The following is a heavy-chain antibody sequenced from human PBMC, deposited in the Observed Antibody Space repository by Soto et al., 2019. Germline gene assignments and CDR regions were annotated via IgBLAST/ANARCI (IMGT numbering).Heavy chain of an antibody. CDR2: IYPSGTT. V-gene: IGHV4-4*07. CDR3: ASDQGFGELTWFDP. J-gene: IGHJ5*02. Sequence: ETLSLTCTVSGGSISSHYWNWVRQPAGRGLEWIGRIYPSGTTNYNPSLRSRVAMSIDTSQSHFSLILTSVTAADTALYYCASDQGFGELTWFDPWGRGTLVTVSS. CDR1: GGSISSHY. D-gene: IGHD3-10*01.